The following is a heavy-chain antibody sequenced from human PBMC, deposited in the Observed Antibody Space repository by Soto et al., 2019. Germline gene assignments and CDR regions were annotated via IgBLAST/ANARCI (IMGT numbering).Heavy chain of an antibody. Sequence: ASVKVSCKASGYHFDTYGINWVRQAPGQRPAWMGWISAYNGQTDYAQNFQGRVTMATDTSTNTAYMELRNLRSDDTAVYYCAREPHEFWNSYFVDPWGPGTLVTVSS. J-gene: IGHJ5*02. CDR1: GYHFDTYG. CDR3: AREPHEFWNSYFVDP. D-gene: IGHD3-3*01. V-gene: IGHV1-18*01. CDR2: ISAYNGQT.